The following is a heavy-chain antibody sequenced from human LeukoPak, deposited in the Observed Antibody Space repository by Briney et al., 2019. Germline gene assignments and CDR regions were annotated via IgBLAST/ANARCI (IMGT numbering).Heavy chain of an antibody. CDR1: GGSISSYH. CDR3: ARNRVATIYGNFDY. D-gene: IGHD5-12*01. CDR2: IDYTGSANYNASSGST. Sequence: PSESLSLTCTVSGGSISSYHWSWIRQPPGKGLEWIAYIDYTGSANYNASSGSTNYNPSLKSRVTISVDTSKNQFSLKLSSVTAADTAVYYCARNRVATIYGNFDYWGQGTLVTFSA. V-gene: IGHV4-59*01. J-gene: IGHJ4*02.